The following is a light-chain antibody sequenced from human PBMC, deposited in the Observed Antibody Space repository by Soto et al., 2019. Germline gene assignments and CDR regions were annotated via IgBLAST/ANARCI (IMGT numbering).Light chain of an antibody. CDR3: QQRSNWRWLT. V-gene: IGKV3-11*01. CDR2: DAS. CDR1: QSVSSY. J-gene: IGKJ4*01. Sequence: EIGLTQSPATLSLSPGERATLSCRASQSVSSYLAWYQQKPGQSPRLLIYDASNRATGIPARFSGSGSGTDFTLTISSLEPEDFAVYYCQQRSNWRWLTFGGGTKVEIK.